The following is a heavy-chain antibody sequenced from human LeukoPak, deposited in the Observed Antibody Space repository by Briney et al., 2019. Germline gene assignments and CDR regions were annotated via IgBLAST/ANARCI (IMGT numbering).Heavy chain of an antibody. D-gene: IGHD2-2*02. V-gene: IGHV3-9*03. Sequence: PGGSLRLSCAASGFTFSDYAMHWVRQAPGKGLEWVSSISWNSGITGYADSVRGRFTISRDNAKNSLYLQMNSLRAEDMALYYFAKSATILGHGAFDIWGQGTMVTVSS. CDR3: AKSATILGHGAFDI. CDR2: ISWNSGIT. J-gene: IGHJ3*02. CDR1: GFTFSDYA.